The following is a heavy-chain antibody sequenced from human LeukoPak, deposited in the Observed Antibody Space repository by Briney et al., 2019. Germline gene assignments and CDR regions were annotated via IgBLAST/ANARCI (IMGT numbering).Heavy chain of an antibody. CDR1: GYTFSNYY. V-gene: IGHV1-46*01. D-gene: IGHD4-23*01. CDR2: INPSGGST. Sequence: GASVKISCKASGYTFSNYYMHWVRQAPGQGLEWMGIINPSGGSTSYAQKFQGRVTMTRDTSTSTVYMELSSLRSEDTAVYYCARARYDYGGNSMGNYYYYMDVWGKGTTVTVSS. J-gene: IGHJ6*03. CDR3: ARARYDYGGNSMGNYYYYMDV.